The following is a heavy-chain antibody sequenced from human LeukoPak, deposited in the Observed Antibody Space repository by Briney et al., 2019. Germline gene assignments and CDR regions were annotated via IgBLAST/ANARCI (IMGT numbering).Heavy chain of an antibody. J-gene: IGHJ5*02. CDR1: GYSISSGYY. V-gene: IGHV4-38-2*01. D-gene: IGHD3-9*01. Sequence: PSETLSLTCAVSGYSISSGYYWGWIRQPPGKGLEWIGSIYHSGSTYYNPSLKSRVTISVDTSKHQFSLKLSSVTAADTAVYYCARVRYFDWSDWFDPWGQGTLVTVSS. CDR2: IYHSGST. CDR3: ARVRYFDWSDWFDP.